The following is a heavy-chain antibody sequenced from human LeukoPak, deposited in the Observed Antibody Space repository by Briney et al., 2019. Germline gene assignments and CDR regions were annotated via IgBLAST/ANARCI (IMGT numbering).Heavy chain of an antibody. CDR1: GYTFTSYG. V-gene: IGHV1-18*01. CDR3: ASTPYYYGSGSYYHQGYYFDY. CDR2: ISAYNGNT. Sequence: ASVKVSCKASGYTFTSYGISWVRQAPGQGLEWMGWISAYNGNTNYAQKFQGRVTITADESTSTAYMELSSLRSEDTAVYYCASTPYYYGSGSYYHQGYYFDYWGQGTLVTVSS. J-gene: IGHJ4*02. D-gene: IGHD3-10*01.